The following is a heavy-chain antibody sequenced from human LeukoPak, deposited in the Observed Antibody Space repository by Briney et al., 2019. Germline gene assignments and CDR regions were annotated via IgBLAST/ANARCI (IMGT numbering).Heavy chain of an antibody. Sequence: SETLSLTCTVSGGSIGSYYWSWIRQPPGKGLEWIGYIYYSGSTNYNPSLKSRVTISVDTSKNQFSLKLSSVTAADTAVYYCARFRPGIAAADAFDIWGQGTMVTVSS. V-gene: IGHV4-59*01. D-gene: IGHD6-13*01. CDR3: ARFRPGIAAADAFDI. J-gene: IGHJ3*02. CDR1: GGSIGSYY. CDR2: IYYSGST.